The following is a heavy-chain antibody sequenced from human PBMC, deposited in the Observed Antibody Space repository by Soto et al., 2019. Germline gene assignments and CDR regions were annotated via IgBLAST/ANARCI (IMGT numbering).Heavy chain of an antibody. D-gene: IGHD1-26*01. Sequence: GGSLRLSCAASGFTFSSYAMSWVRQAPGKGLEWVSAISGSGGSTYYADSVKGRFTISRDNSKNTLYLQMNSLRAEDTAVYHCAKDVFIVGATRSHFDYWGQGTLVTVSS. J-gene: IGHJ4*02. CDR1: GFTFSSYA. V-gene: IGHV3-23*01. CDR2: ISGSGGST. CDR3: AKDVFIVGATRSHFDY.